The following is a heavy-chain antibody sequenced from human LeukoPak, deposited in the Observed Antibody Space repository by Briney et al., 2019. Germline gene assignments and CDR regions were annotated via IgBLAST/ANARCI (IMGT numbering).Heavy chain of an antibody. CDR3: ARATQWLVNFDY. CDR2: INAGSGDT. V-gene: IGHV1-3*01. Sequence: GASVKVSCKASGYTFTSYAMHWVRQAPGQRLEWMGWINAGSGDTKYSQKLQGRVTITRDTSASTAYMELSSLRSEDTAVYYCARATQWLVNFDYWGQGTLVTVSS. D-gene: IGHD6-19*01. CDR1: GYTFTSYA. J-gene: IGHJ4*02.